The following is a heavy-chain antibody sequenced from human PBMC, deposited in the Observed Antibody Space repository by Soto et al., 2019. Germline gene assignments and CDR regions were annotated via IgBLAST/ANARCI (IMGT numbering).Heavy chain of an antibody. Sequence: PSETLSLTCTVSGGSISSGGYYWSWIRQHPGKGLEWIGYIYYSGSTYYNPSLKSRVTISVDTSKNQFSLKLSSVTAADTAVYYCARGTLTSYFDYWGQGTLVPVSS. CDR2: IYYSGST. V-gene: IGHV4-31*03. J-gene: IGHJ4*02. CDR1: GGSISSGGYY. CDR3: ARGTLTSYFDY.